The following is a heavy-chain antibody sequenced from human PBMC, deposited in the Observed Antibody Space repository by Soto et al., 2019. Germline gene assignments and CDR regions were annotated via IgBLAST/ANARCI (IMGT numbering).Heavy chain of an antibody. CDR2: INAGNGNT. CDR1: GYTFTSYA. CDR3: AGGNWTRPKWRWFDP. Sequence: GASVKVSCKASGYTFTSYAMHWVRQAPGQRLEWMGWINAGNGNTKYSQKFQGRVTITRDTSASTAYMELSSLRSEDTAVYYCAGGNWTRPKWRWFDPWGQGTLVTVSS. D-gene: IGHD2-15*01. V-gene: IGHV1-3*01. J-gene: IGHJ5*02.